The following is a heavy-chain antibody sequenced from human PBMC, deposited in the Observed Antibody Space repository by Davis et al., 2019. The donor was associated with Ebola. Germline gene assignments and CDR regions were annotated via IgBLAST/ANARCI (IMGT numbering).Heavy chain of an antibody. J-gene: IGHJ6*03. CDR3: ARDPVGVPAAFYYYYYMDV. CDR1: GFTFSSYA. V-gene: IGHV3-30-3*01. Sequence: PGGSLRLSCAASGFTFSSYAMHWVRQAPGKGLEWVAVISYDGTNKYYADSVKGRFTISRDNSKNTLYLQMNSLKTEDTAVFFCARDPVGVPAAFYYYYYMDVWGKGTTVTVSS. D-gene: IGHD2-2*01. CDR2: ISYDGTNK.